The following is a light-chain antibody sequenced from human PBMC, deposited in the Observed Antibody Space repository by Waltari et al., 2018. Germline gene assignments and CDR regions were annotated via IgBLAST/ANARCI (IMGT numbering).Light chain of an antibody. J-gene: IGKJ4*01. CDR3: QQYDGSVVT. Sequence: EIVSTQSPGTTSLSPGERSTLSSRASQYITGNSLTWYRQKPGHAPRLLIYAASTRAPGIPDRFSGSGSGTDFSLTISRLEPEDSAAYYCQQYDGSVVTFGGGTKVEIK. CDR2: AAS. V-gene: IGKV3-20*01. CDR1: QYITGNS.